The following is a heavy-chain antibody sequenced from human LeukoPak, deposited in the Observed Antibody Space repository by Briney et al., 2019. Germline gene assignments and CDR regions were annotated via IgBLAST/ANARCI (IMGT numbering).Heavy chain of an antibody. Sequence: SEALSLTCTVSGGSISSYYWSWVRQPPEKGLEWIGYIYYSGSTNYNPSLKSRVTISVDTSKNQFSLQLTSVTAADTAVYFCTRGGSNFDYWGQGTLVTVSS. CDR3: TRGGSNFDY. CDR2: IYYSGST. J-gene: IGHJ4*02. V-gene: IGHV4-59*01. CDR1: GGSISSYY. D-gene: IGHD3-10*01.